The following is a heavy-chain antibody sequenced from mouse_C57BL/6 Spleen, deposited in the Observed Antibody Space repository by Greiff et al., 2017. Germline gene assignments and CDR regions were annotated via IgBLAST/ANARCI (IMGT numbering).Heavy chain of an antibody. CDR3: ASPITTVVPYFDY. Sequence: QVQLQQPGTELVKPGASVKLSCKASGYTFTSYWMHWVKQRTGQGLEWIGNINPSNGGTNSNEKFKSKATLTVDKSSSTAYMQLISLTSEDSAVYYGASPITTVVPYFDYWGQGTTLTVSA. J-gene: IGHJ2*01. V-gene: IGHV1-53*01. CDR2: INPSNGGT. D-gene: IGHD1-1*01. CDR1: GYTFTSYW.